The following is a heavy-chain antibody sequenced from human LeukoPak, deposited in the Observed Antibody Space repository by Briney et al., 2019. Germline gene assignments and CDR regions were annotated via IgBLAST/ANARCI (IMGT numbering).Heavy chain of an antibody. V-gene: IGHV4-34*01. CDR2: INHSGST. CDR1: GGSFSGYY. CDR3: ARGGVTRWFDP. J-gene: IGHJ5*02. D-gene: IGHD5-18*01. Sequence: SETLSLTCAVYGGSFSGYYWSWIRQPLGKGLEWIGEINHSGSTNYNPSLKSRVTISVDTSKNQFSLKLSSVTAADTAVYYCARGGVTRWFDPWGQGTLVTVSS.